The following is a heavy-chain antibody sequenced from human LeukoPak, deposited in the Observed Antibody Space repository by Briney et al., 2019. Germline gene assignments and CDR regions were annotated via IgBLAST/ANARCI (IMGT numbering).Heavy chain of an antibody. V-gene: IGHV3-23*01. J-gene: IGHJ4*02. D-gene: IGHD6-6*01. CDR2: ISGSGGST. Sequence: GGSLRLSCAASGFTFSSYEMNWVRQAPGKGLEWVSAISGSGGSTYYADSVKGRFTISRDNSKNTLYLQMNSLRAEDTAVYYCAKSKLEQLVHTFPDYWGQGTLVTVSS. CDR3: AKSKLEQLVHTFPDY. CDR1: GFTFSSYE.